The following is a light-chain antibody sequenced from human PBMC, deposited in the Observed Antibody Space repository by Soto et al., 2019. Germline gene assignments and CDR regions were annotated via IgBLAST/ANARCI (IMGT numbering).Light chain of an antibody. Sequence: EIGLTQSPGSLSLSPGERATLSCRASQSVSSTFFAWYQQRPGQAPRLLMYGASSRATGIPERFSGSGSGTDFTLTISRLEPDDVAVYYCQQCDSSVTFGQGTKVEIK. V-gene: IGKV3-20*01. CDR2: GAS. CDR1: QSVSSTF. J-gene: IGKJ1*01. CDR3: QQCDSSVT.